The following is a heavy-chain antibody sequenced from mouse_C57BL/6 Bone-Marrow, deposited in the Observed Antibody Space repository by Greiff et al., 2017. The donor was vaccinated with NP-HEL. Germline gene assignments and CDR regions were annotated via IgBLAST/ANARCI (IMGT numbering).Heavy chain of an antibody. CDR1: GFTFSDYG. CDR3: ARELGTY. CDR2: ISSGCSTN. Sequence: EVQGVESGGGLVKPGGSLKLSCAASGFTFSDYGMHWVRQAPEKGLEWVAYISSGCSTNYYADTVKGRFTISRDNAKNTLCLQMTGLRSEDTAMYYCARELGTYWGQGTLVTVSA. J-gene: IGHJ3*01. D-gene: IGHD3-1*01. V-gene: IGHV5-17*01.